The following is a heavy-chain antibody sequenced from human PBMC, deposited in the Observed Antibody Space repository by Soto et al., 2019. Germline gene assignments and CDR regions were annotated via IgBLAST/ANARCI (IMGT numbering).Heavy chain of an antibody. V-gene: IGHV3-30*18. CDR3: AKTLHCSGGSCYSWDFDY. J-gene: IGHJ4*02. CDR1: GFTFSSYG. CDR2: ISYDGSNK. Sequence: GGSLRLSCAASGFTFSSYGMHWVRQAPGKGLEWVAVISYDGSNKYYAESVKGRFTISRDNSKNTLYLQMNSLRAEDTAVYYFAKTLHCSGGSCYSWDFDYWGQGTLVTVSS. D-gene: IGHD2-15*01.